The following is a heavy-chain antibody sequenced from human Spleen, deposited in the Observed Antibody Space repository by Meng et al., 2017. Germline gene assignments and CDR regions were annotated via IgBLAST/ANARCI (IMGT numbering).Heavy chain of an antibody. CDR2: IYTSGST. CDR3: ARGSTYGSGSFYRVDC. D-gene: IGHD3-10*01. Sequence: SETLSLTCTVSGGSISSGSYYWSWIRQPAGKGLEWIGRIYTSGSTNYNPSLKSRVTISVDTSKNQFSLKLSSVTAADTAVYYCARGSTYGSGSFYRVDCWGQGTLVTVSS. V-gene: IGHV4-61*02. J-gene: IGHJ4*02. CDR1: GGSISSGSYY.